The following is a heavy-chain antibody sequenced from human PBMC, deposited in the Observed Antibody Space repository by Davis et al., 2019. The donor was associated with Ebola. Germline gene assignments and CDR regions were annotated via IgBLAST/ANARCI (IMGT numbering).Heavy chain of an antibody. J-gene: IGHJ4*02. CDR1: GGSISSSSYY. D-gene: IGHD3-16*02. V-gene: IGHV4-39*01. Sequence: SETLSLTCTVSGGSISSSSYYWCWIRQPPGKGLEWIGRLYYSGSTYYNPSLKSRVTISVDTSKNQFSLKLSSVTAADTAVYYCAQHPLPYYFDYWGQGTLVTVSS. CDR3: AQHPLPYYFDY. CDR2: LYYSGST.